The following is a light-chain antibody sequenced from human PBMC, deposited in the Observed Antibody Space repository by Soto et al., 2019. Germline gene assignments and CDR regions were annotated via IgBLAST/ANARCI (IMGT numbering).Light chain of an antibody. CDR2: GAS. CDR1: QSVSSN. V-gene: IGKV3-15*01. CDR3: QQYNSWPPWT. Sequence: EVVMTQSPATLSVSPGQRDTLSCRASQSVSSNLAWYQQKPGQAPRLLIYGASTRATGIPARFRGSGSGTGCTLTISSRQSEDFAVYYCQQYNSWPPWTFGQGTKVEI. J-gene: IGKJ1*01.